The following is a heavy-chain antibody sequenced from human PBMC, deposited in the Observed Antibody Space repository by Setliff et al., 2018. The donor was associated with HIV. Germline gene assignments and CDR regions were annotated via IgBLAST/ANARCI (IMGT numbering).Heavy chain of an antibody. D-gene: IGHD3-10*01. CDR2: IYSSGST. J-gene: IGHJ3*02. V-gene: IGHV4-39*01. CDR1: GGSTSTSGYY. Sequence: SLTCAVSGGSTSTSGYYWGWIRQPPGKGRVWIGSIYSSGSTYYNPSLKSRVTISVDTSKNQFSLKLKSVTAADTAVYYCATSAESGFGIHWGVFNIWGQGTRVTVSS. CDR3: ATSAESGFGIHWGVFNI.